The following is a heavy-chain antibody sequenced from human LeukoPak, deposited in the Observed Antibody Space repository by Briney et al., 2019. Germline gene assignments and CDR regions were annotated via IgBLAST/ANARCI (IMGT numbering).Heavy chain of an antibody. CDR3: ARGLLEWELRDDAFDI. J-gene: IGHJ3*02. Sequence: SETLSLTCAVYGGSFSGYYWSWIRQPPGKGLEWIGEINHSGSTNYNPSLKSRVTISVDTSKNQFSLKLSSVTAADTAVYYCARGLLEWELRDDAFDIWGQGTMVTVSS. CDR2: INHSGST. CDR1: GGSFSGYY. D-gene: IGHD1-26*01. V-gene: IGHV4-34*01.